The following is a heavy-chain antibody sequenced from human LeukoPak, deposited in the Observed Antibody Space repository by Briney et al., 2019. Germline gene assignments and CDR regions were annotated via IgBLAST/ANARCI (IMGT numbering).Heavy chain of an antibody. CDR1: GFTFDDYD. Sequence: PGRSLRLSCAASGFTFDDYDMHWLRQAPGKGLEWVSGISWNSGSIRYADSVKGRFTISRDNAKNNLYLPMYLLRDEDTALDYCANDSLTGAGCFYCYIMDVWGQGTTVPVSS. CDR3: ANDSLTGAGCFYCYIMDV. CDR2: ISWNSGSI. J-gene: IGHJ6*02. D-gene: IGHD6-13*01. V-gene: IGHV3-9*01.